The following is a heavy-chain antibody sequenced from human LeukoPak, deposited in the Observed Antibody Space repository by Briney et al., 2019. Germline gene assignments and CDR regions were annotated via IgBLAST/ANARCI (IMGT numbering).Heavy chain of an antibody. V-gene: IGHV3-30*18. CDR2: ISYDGSNK. Sequence: PGGSLRLSCAASGFTFSSYGMHWVRQAPGKGLEWVAVISYDGSNKYYADSVKGRFTISRDNSKNTLYLQMNSLRAEDTAVYYCAKDSLLEAYWYFDLWGRGTLVTVSS. J-gene: IGHJ2*01. CDR1: GFTFSSYG. D-gene: IGHD1-1*01. CDR3: AKDSLLEAYWYFDL.